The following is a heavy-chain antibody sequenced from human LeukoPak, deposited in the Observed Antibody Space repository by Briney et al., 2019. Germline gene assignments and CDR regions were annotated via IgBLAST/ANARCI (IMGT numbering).Heavy chain of an antibody. J-gene: IGHJ6*02. D-gene: IGHD3-16*01. CDR1: GLTFSNAW. V-gene: IGHV3-15*01. CDR3: TTDVPLRAPYYGMDV. Sequence: PGGSLRLSCAASGLTFSNAWMSWVRQAPGKGLEWVGRIKRKTDGGTTDYAAPVKGRFTISRDDSKNTLYLQMNSLKTEDTAVYYCTTDVPLRAPYYGMDVWGQGTTVTVSS. CDR2: IKRKTDGGTT.